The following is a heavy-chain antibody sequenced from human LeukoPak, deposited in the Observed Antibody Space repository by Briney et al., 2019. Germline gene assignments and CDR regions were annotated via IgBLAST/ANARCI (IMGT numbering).Heavy chain of an antibody. CDR2: IKQDGSEK. J-gene: IGHJ6*02. CDR1: GFTFSSYW. Sequence: GGSLRLSCAASGFTFSSYWMSWVRQAPGKGLEWVANIKQDGSEKYYVDSVKGRFTISRDNAKNPLYLQMNSLRAEDTAVYYCARDDTGYSYGPDYYYGMDVWGQGTTVTVSS. CDR3: ARDDTGYSYGPDYYYGMDV. V-gene: IGHV3-7*01. D-gene: IGHD5-18*01.